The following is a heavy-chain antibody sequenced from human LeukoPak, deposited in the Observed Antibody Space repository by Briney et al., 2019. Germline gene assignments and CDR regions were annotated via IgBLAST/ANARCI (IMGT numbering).Heavy chain of an antibody. CDR3: ARDTQIFSAIKKFHYYGMDV. J-gene: IGHJ6*02. V-gene: IGHV4-4*02. CDR1: GGSISSSNW. Sequence: SGTLSLTCAVSGGSISSSNWWSWVRQPPGKGLEWIGSVYYGGSTYYNPSLESRVTISVDTSKNQFSLNLNSVTVADTGVYYCARDTQIFSAIKKFHYYGMDVWGQGTTVAVSS. D-gene: IGHD2-21*01. CDR2: VYYGGST.